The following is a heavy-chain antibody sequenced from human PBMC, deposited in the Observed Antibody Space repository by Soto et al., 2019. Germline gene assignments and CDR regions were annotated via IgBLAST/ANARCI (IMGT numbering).Heavy chain of an antibody. J-gene: IGHJ6*02. V-gene: IGHV5-51*01. Sequence: GESLKISCKGSGYSFTIYWIGWVRQMPGKGLEWMGIIYPDDSDTRYRPSFQGQVTISADKSISTAYLQWSSLTASDTAIYYCARHGLAVAMYYGMDVWGQGTTVTVSS. CDR2: IYPDDSDT. CDR1: GYSFTIYW. CDR3: ARHGLAVAMYYGMDV. D-gene: IGHD6-19*01.